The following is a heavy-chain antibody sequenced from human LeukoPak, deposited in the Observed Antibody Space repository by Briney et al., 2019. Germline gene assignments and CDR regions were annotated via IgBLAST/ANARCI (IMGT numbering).Heavy chain of an antibody. Sequence: PGGSLRLSCAASGFTFSSYAMHWVRQAPGKGLEWVAVISYDGGNKYYADSVKGRFTISRDNSKNTLYLQMNSLRAEDTAVYYCARDRNSFYYDFWSGYYDYWGQGTLVTVSS. CDR1: GFTFSSYA. J-gene: IGHJ4*02. D-gene: IGHD3-3*01. CDR2: ISYDGGNK. V-gene: IGHV3-30-3*01. CDR3: ARDRNSFYYDFWSGYYDY.